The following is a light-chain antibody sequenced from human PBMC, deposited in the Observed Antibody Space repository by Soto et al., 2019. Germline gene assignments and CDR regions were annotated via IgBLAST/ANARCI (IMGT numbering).Light chain of an antibody. J-gene: IGKJ5*01. Sequence: EIVLTQSPATLSLSPGEIATLSCSASQIVSSYLAWYQQKPGQAPRLLIYDASNRATGIPARFSGSGSGTDFTLTISSLEPEDFAVYYCQQRSNWPITFGQGTRLRL. CDR2: DAS. V-gene: IGKV3-11*01. CDR3: QQRSNWPIT. CDR1: QIVSSY.